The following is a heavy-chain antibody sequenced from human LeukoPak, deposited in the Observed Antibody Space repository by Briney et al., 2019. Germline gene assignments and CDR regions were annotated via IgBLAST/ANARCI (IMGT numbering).Heavy chain of an antibody. CDR2: IYHSGST. J-gene: IGHJ4*02. D-gene: IGHD5-24*01. Sequence: SETLSLTCAVSGGSISSGGYSWSWIRQPPGKGLEWIGYIYHSGSTYYNPSLKSRVTISVDTSKNQFSLKLSSVTAADTAVYYCARRGRVWLPDYWGQGTLVTVSS. CDR1: GGSISSGGYS. V-gene: IGHV4-30-2*01. CDR3: ARRGRVWLPDY.